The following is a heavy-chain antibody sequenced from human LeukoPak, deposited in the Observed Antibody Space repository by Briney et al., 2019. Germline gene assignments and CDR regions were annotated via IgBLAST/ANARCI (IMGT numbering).Heavy chain of an antibody. V-gene: IGHV3-21*01. Sequence: GGSLRLSCAASGFTFSSYSMNWVRQAPGKGLEWVSSISSSSSYIYYADSVKGRFTISRDNAKNSLYLQMNSLRAEDTAVYYCARVSYGDHGYYFDYWGQGTLVTVSS. D-gene: IGHD4-17*01. CDR3: ARVSYGDHGYYFDY. CDR1: GFTFSSYS. J-gene: IGHJ4*02. CDR2: ISSSSSYI.